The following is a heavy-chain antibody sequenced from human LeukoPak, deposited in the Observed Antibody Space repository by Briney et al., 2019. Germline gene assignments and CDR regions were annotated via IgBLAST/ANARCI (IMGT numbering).Heavy chain of an antibody. CDR1: GLTHSSYA. CDR3: ANGDWFDP. V-gene: IGHV3-23*01. J-gene: IGHJ5*02. Sequence: GGSLRLSCAASGLTHSSYAMSWVRQAPGKGLEWVSALSSSGGSADYAESVKSRFTISRDDSKNTLFLQMNSLRTEDTAVYYCANGDWFDPWGQGTLVTVSS. CDR2: LSSSGGSA.